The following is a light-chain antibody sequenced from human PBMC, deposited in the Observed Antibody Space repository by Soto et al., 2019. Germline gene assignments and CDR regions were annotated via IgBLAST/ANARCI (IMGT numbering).Light chain of an antibody. V-gene: IGLV2-18*02. CDR3: SSYTSSSTL. CDR1: SSDVGTYNR. Sequence: QSVLTQPPSVSGSPGQSVIISCTGTSSDVGTYNRVSWYQQPPGTAPKLMIFEVNNRPAGVPDRFSGSKSGNTASLTISGLQAEDEADYYCSSYTSSSTLFGGGTQLTVL. J-gene: IGLJ3*02. CDR2: EVN.